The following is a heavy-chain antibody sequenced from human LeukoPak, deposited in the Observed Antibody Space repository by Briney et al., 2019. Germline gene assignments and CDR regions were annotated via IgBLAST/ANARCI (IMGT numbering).Heavy chain of an antibody. V-gene: IGHV1-2*02. D-gene: IGHD3-22*01. Sequence: ASVKVSCKASGYTFTGYYMHWVRQAPGQGLEWMGWINPNSGGTNYAQNVQGRVTMTRDTSISTAYMELSRLRSDDTAVYYCAREEQHDSSGYYDGAVDYWGQGTLVTVSS. J-gene: IGHJ4*02. CDR1: GYTFTGYY. CDR2: INPNSGGT. CDR3: AREEQHDSSGYYDGAVDY.